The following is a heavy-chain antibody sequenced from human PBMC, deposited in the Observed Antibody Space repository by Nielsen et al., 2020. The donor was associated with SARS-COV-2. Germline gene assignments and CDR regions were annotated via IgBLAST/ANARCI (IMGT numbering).Heavy chain of an antibody. CDR3: ARVECSGSTCNYYYGMDV. CDR2: IVPLFGSA. J-gene: IGHJ6*02. V-gene: IGHV1-69*06. CDR1: GDTFRNDA. Sequence: SVKVSCKASGDTFRNDAFSWVRQAPGQGLEWMGGIVPLFGSAKYSQTFQGRVTITADRSTSTAYMEVSSLRSEDTAVYYCARVECSGSTCNYYYGMDVWGQGTTVTV. D-gene: IGHD2-15*01.